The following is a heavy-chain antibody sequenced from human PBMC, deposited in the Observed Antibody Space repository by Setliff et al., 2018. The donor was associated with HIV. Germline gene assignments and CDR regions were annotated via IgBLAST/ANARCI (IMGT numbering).Heavy chain of an antibody. D-gene: IGHD3-10*01. CDR2: IDYSGAT. J-gene: IGHJ4*02. Sequence: PPETMSLTCTVSGGSMSSSSYYWGWIRQTADKGLEWIGIIDYSGATYYNPSPSSRVTLSVDTSRTQFSLKLRSVTAADTAAYYCARLGYVSAGFYKTPGPYYFDYWGQGALVTVSS. CDR3: ARLGYVSAGFYKTPGPYYFDY. V-gene: IGHV4-39*01. CDR1: GGSMSSSSYY.